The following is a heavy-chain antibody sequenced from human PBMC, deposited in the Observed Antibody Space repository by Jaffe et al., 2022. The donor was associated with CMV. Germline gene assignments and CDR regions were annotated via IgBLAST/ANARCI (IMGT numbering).Heavy chain of an antibody. Sequence: QVQLVESGGGVVQPGRSLRLSCAASGFTFSSYGMHWVRQAPGKGLEWVAVISYDGSNKYYADSVKGRFTISRDNSKNTLYLQMNSLRAEDTAVYYCAKESWGYWGQGTLVTVSS. D-gene: IGHD7-27*01. CDR1: GFTFSSYG. CDR3: AKESWGY. CDR2: ISYDGSNK. J-gene: IGHJ4*02. V-gene: IGHV3-30*18.